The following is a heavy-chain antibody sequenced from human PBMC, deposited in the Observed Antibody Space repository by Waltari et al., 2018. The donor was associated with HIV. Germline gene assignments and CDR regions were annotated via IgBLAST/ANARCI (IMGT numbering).Heavy chain of an antibody. CDR2: IKRGGRDK. V-gene: IGHV3-7*01. CDR1: ESSLGADC. J-gene: IGHJ3*01. Sequence: EVQVAESGGGWVQPGGSLGPPCLPPESSLGADCRSWVRQAPGKGLEWVANIKRGGRDKFYAAPVKGRFTISRDYARNTVFLQMDNLGAEDTALYFCARESRYRGHDDACDVWGQGTMVTVSS. D-gene: IGHD2-21*01. CDR3: ARESRYRGHDDACDV.